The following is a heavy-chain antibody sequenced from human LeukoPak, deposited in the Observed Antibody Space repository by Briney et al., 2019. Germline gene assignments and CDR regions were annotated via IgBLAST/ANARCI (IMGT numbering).Heavy chain of an antibody. D-gene: IGHD3-3*01. Sequence: PGESLRLSCAASGFTFSSYAMSWVRQAPGKGPEWVSAISGSGGSTYYADSVKGRFTISRDNSKNTLYLQMNSLRAEDTAVYYCAKDRSITIFGVVIHFDYWGQGTLVTVSS. CDR2: ISGSGGST. V-gene: IGHV3-23*01. CDR1: GFTFSSYA. J-gene: IGHJ4*02. CDR3: AKDRSITIFGVVIHFDY.